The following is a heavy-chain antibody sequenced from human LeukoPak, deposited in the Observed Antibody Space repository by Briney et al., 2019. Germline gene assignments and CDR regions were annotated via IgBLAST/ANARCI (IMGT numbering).Heavy chain of an antibody. J-gene: IGHJ4*02. V-gene: IGHV4-59*11. CDR2: IYNSGST. CDR1: GGSISSHY. Sequence: PSETLSLSCTVSGGSISSHYWSWIRQPPGKGLEWIGYIYNSGSTNYNPSFRSRVIISVDTSKNQFSLKLTSVTAADTAVYYCARGGYSYGYDDDFEYWGQGILVTVSS. D-gene: IGHD5-18*01. CDR3: ARGGYSYGYDDDFEY.